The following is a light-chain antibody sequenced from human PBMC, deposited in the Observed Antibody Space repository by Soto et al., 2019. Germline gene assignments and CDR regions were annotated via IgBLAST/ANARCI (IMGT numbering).Light chain of an antibody. CDR2: EVS. J-gene: IGLJ1*01. V-gene: IGLV2-8*01. CDR3: GSYADGNIYV. Sequence: QSVLTQPPSASGSPGQSVTISCTGTSSDVGGYNYVSWYQQHPGKAPKLMIYEVSKRPSGVPDRFSGSKSGNTASLTVSGLQAEDEADYHCGSYADGNIYVFGSGTKVTVL. CDR1: SSDVGGYNY.